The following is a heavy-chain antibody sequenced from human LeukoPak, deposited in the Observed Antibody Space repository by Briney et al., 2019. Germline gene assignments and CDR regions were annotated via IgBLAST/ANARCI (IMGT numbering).Heavy chain of an antibody. CDR3: AKAAYGDYTPFDY. J-gene: IGHJ4*02. CDR2: ISSSSGST. Sequence: GGSLRLSCAASGFTFSNYAMSWVRQAPGKGLEWVSAISSSSGSTFYADSVKGRFTIPRDNSKKTLYLQMNSLRAEDTAVYYCAKAAYGDYTPFDYWGQGTLVTVSS. D-gene: IGHD4-17*01. CDR1: GFTFSNYA. V-gene: IGHV3-23*01.